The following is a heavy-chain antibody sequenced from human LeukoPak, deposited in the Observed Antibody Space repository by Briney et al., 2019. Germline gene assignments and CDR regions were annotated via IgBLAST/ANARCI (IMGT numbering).Heavy chain of an antibody. CDR2: ISPYNGNI. V-gene: IGHV1-18*01. J-gene: IGHJ5*02. D-gene: IGHD5-18*01. CDR3: ARGRQIWELWFDP. Sequence: ASVNVSCKASGYTFSSYGISWVRQAPGQGLEWTGWISPYNGNIKYAEGLQGRVTMTTDTSTSTAYMELRSLRSDDTAVYYCARGRQIWELWFDPWGQGTLVTVSS. CDR1: GYTFSSYG.